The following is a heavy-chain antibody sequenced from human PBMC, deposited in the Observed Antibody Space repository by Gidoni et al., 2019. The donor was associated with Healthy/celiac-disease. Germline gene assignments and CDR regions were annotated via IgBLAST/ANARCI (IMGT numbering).Heavy chain of an antibody. CDR2: ISYDGSNK. CDR3: ARVGYSSSWAESPFDY. D-gene: IGHD6-13*01. CDR1: GFTFSLYA. Sequence: QVQLVESGGGVVQPGRSLRLSCAASGFTFSLYAMHWVRQAPGKGLEWVAVISYDGSNKYYADSVKGRFTISRDNSKNTLYLQMNSLRAEDTAVYYCARVGYSSSWAESPFDYWGQGTLVTVSS. J-gene: IGHJ4*02. V-gene: IGHV3-30-3*01.